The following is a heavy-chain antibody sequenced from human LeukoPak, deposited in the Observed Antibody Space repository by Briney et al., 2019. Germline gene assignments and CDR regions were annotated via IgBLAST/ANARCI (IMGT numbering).Heavy chain of an antibody. CDR2: IGHDGSNK. D-gene: IGHD3-22*01. CDR3: ARDVRIVYYDRSPDY. V-gene: IGHV3-30*02. CDR1: GFTVSSND. Sequence: PGGSLRLSCAASGFTVSSNDMSWVRQAPGKGLEWVAYIGHDGSNKYYADSVKGRFTISRDSSKNTQYLQMNSLRAEDTAVYYCARDVRIVYYDRSPDYWGQGTLVTVSS. J-gene: IGHJ4*02.